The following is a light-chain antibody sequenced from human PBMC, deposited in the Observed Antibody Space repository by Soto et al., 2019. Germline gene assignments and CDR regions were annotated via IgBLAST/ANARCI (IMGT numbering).Light chain of an antibody. J-gene: IGKJ3*01. CDR3: QEYGSLPIT. V-gene: IGKV3-11*01. CDR1: QSVGTY. Sequence: TQSPGTLSFPPGERATLSCRASQSVGTYLAWYQQKPGQAPRLLIFDASKRATGIPARFSGSGSGTDFTLTISSLETEDCAVYYSQEYGSLPITFGPGTMVDIK. CDR2: DAS.